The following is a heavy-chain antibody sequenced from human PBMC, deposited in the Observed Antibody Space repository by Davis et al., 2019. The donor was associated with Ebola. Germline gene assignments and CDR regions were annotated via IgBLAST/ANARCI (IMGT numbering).Heavy chain of an antibody. Sequence: AASVKVSCKASGGTFSSYAISWVRQAPGQGLEWMGWMNPNSGNTGYAQKFQGRVTMTRNTSISTAYMELSSLRSEDTAVYYCARDYGDYAFDYWGQGTLVTVSS. CDR1: GGTFSSYA. CDR3: ARDYGDYAFDY. J-gene: IGHJ4*02. CDR2: MNPNSGNT. D-gene: IGHD4-17*01. V-gene: IGHV1-8*02.